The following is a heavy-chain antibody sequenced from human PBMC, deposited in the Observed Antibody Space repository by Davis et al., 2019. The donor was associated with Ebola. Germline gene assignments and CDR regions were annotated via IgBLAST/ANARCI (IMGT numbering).Heavy chain of an antibody. CDR2: INPQSGGT. V-gene: IGHV1-2*06. CDR1: GYTFTAHC. Sequence: AASVKVSCKASGYTFTAHCVHWVRQAPGQGLEWVGRINPQSGGTSYAQSFQGRVTMTTDTSTSTVYMELRSLRSDDTAVYYCARDRIAAAFDYWGQGTLVTVSS. J-gene: IGHJ4*02. CDR3: ARDRIAAAFDY. D-gene: IGHD6-13*01.